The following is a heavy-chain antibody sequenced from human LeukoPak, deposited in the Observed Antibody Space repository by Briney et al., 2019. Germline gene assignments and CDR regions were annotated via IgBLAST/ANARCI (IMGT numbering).Heavy chain of an antibody. CDR1: GGSFNSYY. CDR3: ARPTYDSSGYHPYFDY. D-gene: IGHD3-22*01. V-gene: IGHV4-59*08. J-gene: IGHJ4*02. Sequence: SETLSLTCTVSGGSFNSYYWSWIRQPPGKGLEWIGYIYYSGSTYYNPSLKSRVTISVDTSKNQFSLNLTSVTAADTAVYYCARPTYDSSGYHPYFDYWGQGTLVTVSS. CDR2: IYYSGST.